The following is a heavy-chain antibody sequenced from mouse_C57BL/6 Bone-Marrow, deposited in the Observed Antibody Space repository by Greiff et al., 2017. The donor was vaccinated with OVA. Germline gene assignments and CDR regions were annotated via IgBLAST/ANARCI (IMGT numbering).Heavy chain of an antibody. CDR3: ASTTVVSFDY. CDR2: IDPSDSYT. CDR1: GYTFTSYW. J-gene: IGHJ2*01. V-gene: IGHV1-69*01. D-gene: IGHD1-1*01. Sequence: VQLQQPGAELVMPGASVTLSCKASGYTFTSYWMHWVKQRPGQGLEWIGEIDPSDSYTTYNQKFTGKSTLTVDKSSSTAYMQRSSLTSEDSAVYYFASTTVVSFDYWGQGTTLTVSS.